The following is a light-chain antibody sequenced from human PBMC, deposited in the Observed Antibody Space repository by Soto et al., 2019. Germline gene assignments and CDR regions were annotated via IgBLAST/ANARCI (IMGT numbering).Light chain of an antibody. CDR3: QQYNNWPPDRT. CDR2: GAS. Sequence: EIVMTQSPATLSLSPGERATLSCRASQSVSSNLAWYQQKPGQAPRLLIYGASTRATGIPARFSGSGSGTEFTRTISSLQSEDFAIYFCQQYNNWPPDRTFGQGTKVEIK. V-gene: IGKV3-15*01. J-gene: IGKJ1*01. CDR1: QSVSSN.